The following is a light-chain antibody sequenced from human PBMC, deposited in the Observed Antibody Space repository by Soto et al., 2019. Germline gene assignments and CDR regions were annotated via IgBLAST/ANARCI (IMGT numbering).Light chain of an antibody. J-gene: IGKJ5*01. CDR3: QQRSNWPLIT. CDR2: DAS. Sequence: EIVMTQSPATLSVSPGERATLSCRASQSVNSRLAWYQQKPGQTPRLLIYDASNRATGIPARFSGSGSGTDFTLTISSLEPEDFAVYYCQQRSNWPLITFGQGTRLEIK. CDR1: QSVNSR. V-gene: IGKV3-11*01.